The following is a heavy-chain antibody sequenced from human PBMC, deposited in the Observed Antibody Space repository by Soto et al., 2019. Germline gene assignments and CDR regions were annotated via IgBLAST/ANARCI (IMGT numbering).Heavy chain of an antibody. J-gene: IGHJ4*02. Sequence: ASVKVSCKASGFTFTSSAFQWVRQARGQRLEWIGWIAVGSGYTNYAHRFQDRVTLTRDMSTATTYMELSRLTSEDTAIYYCAADATAWQQMVPSDYWGQGTLVTVSS. V-gene: IGHV1-58*01. CDR3: AADATAWQQMVPSDY. CDR1: GFTFTSSA. D-gene: IGHD2-8*01. CDR2: IAVGSGYT.